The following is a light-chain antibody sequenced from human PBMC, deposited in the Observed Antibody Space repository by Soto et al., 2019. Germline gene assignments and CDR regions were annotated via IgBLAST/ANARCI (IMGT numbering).Light chain of an antibody. V-gene: IGKV1-5*03. CDR2: KAS. CDR1: QSLNSW. Sequence: DIQMTQSPSTLSASIGDRVTITCRASQSLNSWLAWHQQKPGKAPKLLIYKASNLESGVPSRFSGSGSGTEFTLTISSLQPDDYATYYCQQYIDYFTFGGGTKVDIK. J-gene: IGKJ4*01. CDR3: QQYIDYFT.